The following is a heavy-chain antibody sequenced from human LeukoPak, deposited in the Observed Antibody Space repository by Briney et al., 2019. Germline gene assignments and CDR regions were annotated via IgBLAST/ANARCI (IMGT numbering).Heavy chain of an antibody. D-gene: IGHD1-26*01. V-gene: IGHV1-18*01. CDR2: VGASNGHT. CDR3: ARDHWDSDREFAF. CDR1: GYTFTSFG. Sequence: ASVKVSCKASGYTFTSFGISWVRQAPGEGLEWVGWVGASNGHTNYAQKFKGRVTMTTDTSTTTAFMDLRSLTSDDTAVYYCARDHWDSDREFAFWGQGTLVTVSS. J-gene: IGHJ4*02.